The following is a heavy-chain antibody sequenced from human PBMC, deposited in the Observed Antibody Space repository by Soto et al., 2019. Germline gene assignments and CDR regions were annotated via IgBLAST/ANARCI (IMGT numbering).Heavy chain of an antibody. CDR3: ARGGSVVVAATAAFDI. CDR2: IAGNGSGA. J-gene: IGHJ3*02. CDR1: EFTFSNYG. Sequence: GGSLRLSCEASEFTFSNYGMSWVRQAPGKGLEWVSTIAGNGSGANYADSVKGRFTISRDNAKNSLYLQMNSLRAEDTAVYYCARGGSVVVAATAAFDIWGQGTMVTVSS. D-gene: IGHD2-15*01. V-gene: IGHV3-21*01.